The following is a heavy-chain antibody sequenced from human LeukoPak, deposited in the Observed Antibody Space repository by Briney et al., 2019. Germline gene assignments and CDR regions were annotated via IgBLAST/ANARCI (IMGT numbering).Heavy chain of an antibody. CDR3: ARLVHPYGDYAANWFDP. J-gene: IGHJ5*02. D-gene: IGHD4-17*01. V-gene: IGHV3-21*01. CDR1: GFTFSSYS. CDR2: ISSSSSYI. Sequence: GGSLRLSCAASGFTFSSYSMNWVRQAPAKGLEWVSSISSSSSYIYYADSVKGRFTISRDNAKNSLYLQMNSLRAEDTAVYYCARLVHPYGDYAANWFDPWGQGTLVTVSS.